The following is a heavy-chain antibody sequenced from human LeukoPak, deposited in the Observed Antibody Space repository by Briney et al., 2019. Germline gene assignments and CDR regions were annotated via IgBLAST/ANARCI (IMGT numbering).Heavy chain of an antibody. CDR2: IYHSGST. Sequence: SETLSLTCAVYGGSFCGYYWSWIRQPPGKGLEWIGEIYHSGSTNYNPSLKSRGTISVDTSKNQFSLKLGSVTAADTAVYYCARGMGSYFDYWGQGTLVTVSS. CDR1: GGSFCGYY. V-gene: IGHV4-34*01. CDR3: ARGMGSYFDY. D-gene: IGHD3-16*01. J-gene: IGHJ4*02.